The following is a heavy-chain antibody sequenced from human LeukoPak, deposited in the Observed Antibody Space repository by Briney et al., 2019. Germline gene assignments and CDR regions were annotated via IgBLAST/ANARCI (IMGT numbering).Heavy chain of an antibody. CDR3: ARAIGGTLGGAFDL. J-gene: IGHJ3*01. Sequence: ASVKVSCKASGYTFIDYFLHWVRQAPGQRLEWVGWINHRSGATRYAEKMQGRVTMTRDTAISTAYMDLSRMGSDDTAIYYCARAIGGTLGGAFDLWGQGTMVIVSS. CDR1: GYTFIDYF. D-gene: IGHD1-7*01. CDR2: INHRSGAT. V-gene: IGHV1-2*02.